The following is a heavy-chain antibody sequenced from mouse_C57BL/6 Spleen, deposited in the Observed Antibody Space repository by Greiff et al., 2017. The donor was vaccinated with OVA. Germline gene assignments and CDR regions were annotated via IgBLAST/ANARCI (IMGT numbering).Heavy chain of an antibody. J-gene: IGHJ2*01. V-gene: IGHV1-26*01. D-gene: IGHD1-1*01. CDR1: GYTFTDYY. Sequence: VQLQQSGPELVKPGASVKISCKASGYTFTDYYMNWVKQSHGKSLEWIGDINPNNGGTSYNQKFKGKATLTVDKSSSTAYMELRSLTSEDSAVYYCASLYESYYFDYWGQGTTLTVSS. CDR2: INPNNGGT. CDR3: ASLYESYYFDY.